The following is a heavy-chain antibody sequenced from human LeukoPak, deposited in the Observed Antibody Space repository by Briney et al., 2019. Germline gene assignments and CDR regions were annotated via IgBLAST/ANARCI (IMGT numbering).Heavy chain of an antibody. V-gene: IGHV1-69*13. J-gene: IGHJ6*02. CDR1: GGNFSNYP. CDR3: ARGRRHCTSTSCYAWDRGAMDV. Sequence: ASVKVSCKASGGNFSNYPINWVRKAPGQGLEWMGVTSPIFRTVYYGQKFQVRVTISADESTNTAYMELSSLIPKDTAVYFCARGRRHCTSTSCYAWDRGAMDVWGQGTTVTVSS. D-gene: IGHD2-2*01. CDR2: TSPIFRTV.